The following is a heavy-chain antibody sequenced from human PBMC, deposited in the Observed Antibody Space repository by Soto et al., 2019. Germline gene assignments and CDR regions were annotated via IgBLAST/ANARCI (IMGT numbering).Heavy chain of an antibody. D-gene: IGHD3-10*01. V-gene: IGHV3-23*01. CDR3: AKQEGSYCGNSEDY. J-gene: IGHJ4*02. Sequence: EVQLLESGGVLVQPGGSLRLSCAASGFTFSSYAMSWVRQAPGNGLEWVSAISGSGGSTYYADSVKGRFTISRDNSKNTLYLQMNSLRAEDTAVYYCAKQEGSYCGNSEDYWGQGTLVTVSS. CDR1: GFTFSSYA. CDR2: ISGSGGST.